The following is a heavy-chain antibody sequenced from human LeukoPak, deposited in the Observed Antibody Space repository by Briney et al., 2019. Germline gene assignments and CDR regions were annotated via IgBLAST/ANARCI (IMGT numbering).Heavy chain of an antibody. V-gene: IGHV1-3*01. D-gene: IGHD6-13*01. CDR2: INAGNGNT. CDR3: ARDPIGSRWPYYFDY. Sequence: ASVTVSCKASGYTFTTYALHWVRQAPGQRLEWMGWINAGNGNTKYSQKFQARVTVTRDTSASTAYMELSSLRSEDTAVYYCARDPIGSRWPYYFDYWGQGALVTVSS. J-gene: IGHJ4*02. CDR1: GYTFTTYA.